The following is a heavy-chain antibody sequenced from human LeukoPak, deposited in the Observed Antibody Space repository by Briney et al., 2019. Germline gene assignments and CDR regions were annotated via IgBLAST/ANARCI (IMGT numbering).Heavy chain of an antibody. J-gene: IGHJ3*02. Sequence: SGTLSLTCAVSGGSISSNNWWSWVRQSPGKGLEWIGEIYHIGSTDYNPSLESRVTISVDKSKNQFSLKLSSVTAADTAVYYCARGFYGSGSYSSPGFHAFDIWGQGTMVTVSS. V-gene: IGHV4-4*02. CDR2: IYHIGST. CDR1: GGSISSNNW. D-gene: IGHD3-10*01. CDR3: ARGFYGSGSYSSPGFHAFDI.